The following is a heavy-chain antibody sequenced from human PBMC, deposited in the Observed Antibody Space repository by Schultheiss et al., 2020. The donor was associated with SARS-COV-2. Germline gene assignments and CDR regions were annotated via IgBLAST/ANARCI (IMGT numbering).Heavy chain of an antibody. Sequence: GSLRLSCAASGFTFSSYAMHWVRQAPGKGLEWVAVISYDGSNKYYADSVKGRFTISRDNSKNTLYLQMNSLRAEDTAVYYCARDPGFMIVADYWGQGTLVTVSS. CDR2: ISYDGSNK. J-gene: IGHJ4*02. V-gene: IGHV3-30-3*01. CDR3: ARDPGFMIVADY. D-gene: IGHD3-22*01. CDR1: GFTFSSYA.